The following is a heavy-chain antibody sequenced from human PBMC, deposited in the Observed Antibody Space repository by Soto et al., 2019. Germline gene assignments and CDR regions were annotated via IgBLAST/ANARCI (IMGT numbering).Heavy chain of an antibody. CDR2: TRNKVNSYTT. Sequence: EVQLVESGGGLVQPGGSLRLSCAAAGFTISDYYIDWVRQAPGMGLEWVARTRNKVNSYTTEYAASVKGTFTISRDGSENSVHLQMNSLKTEDTAVYYCARGGRTDWRYFDSEGQGTLVTVSS. CDR1: GFTISDYY. CDR3: ARGGRTDWRYFDS. V-gene: IGHV3-72*01. D-gene: IGHD1-1*01. J-gene: IGHJ4*02.